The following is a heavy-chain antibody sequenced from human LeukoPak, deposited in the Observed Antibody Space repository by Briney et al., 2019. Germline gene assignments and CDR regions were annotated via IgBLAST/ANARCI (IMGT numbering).Heavy chain of an antibody. Sequence: ASLKVSCKTSGYSFTAFSIHWVRQAPGHGLECMGWIHSRRGDTNYAKKMQGRVTMTRDTSISTAYLDLSSLRSDDTAVYYCARDGDYGTGSYYRGCIDSWGQGTPVTVSP. V-gene: IGHV1-2*02. CDR1: GYSFTAFS. CDR3: ARDGDYGTGSYYRGCIDS. CDR2: IHSRRGDT. J-gene: IGHJ4*02. D-gene: IGHD3-10*01.